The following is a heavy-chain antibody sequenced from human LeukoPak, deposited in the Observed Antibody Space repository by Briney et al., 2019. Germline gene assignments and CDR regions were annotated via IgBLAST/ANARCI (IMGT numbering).Heavy chain of an antibody. CDR2: IRSNSDGGTI. V-gene: IGHV3-15*07. J-gene: IGHJ5*02. CDR1: GFTFSNAW. Sequence: GGSLRLSCATSGFTFSNAWMNWVRQAPGKGLEWVGRIRSNSDGGTIDYAAPVKGRFTPSRDDSKTTLYLQMNSLQTEDTAVYYCATDFYGSTWGQGTLVTVSS. CDR3: ATDFYGST. D-gene: IGHD3-22*01.